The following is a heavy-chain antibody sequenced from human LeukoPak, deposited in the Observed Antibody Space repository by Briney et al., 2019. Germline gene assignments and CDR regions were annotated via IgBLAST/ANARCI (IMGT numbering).Heavy chain of an antibody. D-gene: IGHD6-19*01. V-gene: IGHV6-1*01. Sequence: SQTLSLTCAISGDSVSSNSAAWNWIRQSPSRGLEWLGRTYYRSKWYNDYAVSVKSRITINPDTSKNQFSLQLNSVTPEDTAAYYCARERSSAWYSGGWFNPWGQGTLVTVSS. CDR3: ARERSSAWYSGGWFNP. CDR2: TYYRSKWYN. J-gene: IGHJ5*02. CDR1: GDSVSSNSAA.